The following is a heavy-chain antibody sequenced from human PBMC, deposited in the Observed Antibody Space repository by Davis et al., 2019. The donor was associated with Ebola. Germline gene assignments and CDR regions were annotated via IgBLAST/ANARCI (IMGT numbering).Heavy chain of an antibody. Sequence: HTGGSLRLSCAASGFTFSGSAMHWVRQAPGKGLVWVSRINSDGSSTSYADSVKGRFTISRDNSKNTLYLQMNSLRAEDTAVYYCAKVVGSFDYWGQGTLVTVSS. CDR2: INSDGSST. D-gene: IGHD1-26*01. CDR3: AKVVGSFDY. V-gene: IGHV3-74*01. CDR1: GFTFSGSA. J-gene: IGHJ4*02.